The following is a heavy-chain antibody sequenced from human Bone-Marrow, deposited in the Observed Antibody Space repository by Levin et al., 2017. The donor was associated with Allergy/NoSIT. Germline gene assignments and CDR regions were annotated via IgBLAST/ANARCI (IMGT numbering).Heavy chain of an antibody. CDR1: GFTFSDSW. J-gene: IGHJ4*02. V-gene: IGHV3-7*01. D-gene: IGHD2-8*01. CDR2: IKTDGTEE. CDR3: ARGGANMLY. Sequence: PGESLKISCVASGFTFSDSWMTWVRLAPGKGLEWVANIKTDGTEENYVDFVKGRFTISRDNAKDSVYLQMNALRAEDTAVYYCARGGANMLYWGQGTLVTVSP.